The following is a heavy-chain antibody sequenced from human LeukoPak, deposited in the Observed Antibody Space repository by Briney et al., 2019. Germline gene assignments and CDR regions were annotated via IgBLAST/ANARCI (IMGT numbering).Heavy chain of an antibody. CDR3: ARVTGSIDY. CDR1: GYTFTSYD. Sequence: ASVNVSCKASGYTFTSYDINWVRQATGQGLEWMGWINLNSGNTGYAQNFQGRLTVTRDTSINTAYMELNTLRSEDTAIYYCARVTGSIDYWGQGTLVTVSS. V-gene: IGHV1-8*01. J-gene: IGHJ4*02. D-gene: IGHD1-26*01. CDR2: INLNSGNT.